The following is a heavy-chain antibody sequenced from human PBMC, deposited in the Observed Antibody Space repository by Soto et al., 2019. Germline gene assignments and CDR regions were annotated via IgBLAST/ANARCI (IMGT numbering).Heavy chain of an antibody. CDR2: IIPIFGTA. V-gene: IGHV1-69*13. J-gene: IGHJ3*02. CDR1: GGTFSSYA. Sequence: GASVKVSCKASGGTFSSYAISWVRQAPGQGLEWMGGIIPIFGTANYAQKFQGRVTITADESTSTAYMELSSLRSEDTAVYYCARALGGDPKWDAFDIWGQGTMVTVSS. CDR3: ARALGGDPKWDAFDI. D-gene: IGHD2-21*02.